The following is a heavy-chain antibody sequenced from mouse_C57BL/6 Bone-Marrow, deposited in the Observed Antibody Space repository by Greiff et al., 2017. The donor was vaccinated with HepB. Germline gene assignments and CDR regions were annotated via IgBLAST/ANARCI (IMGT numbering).Heavy chain of an antibody. Sequence: VQVVESGAELVRPGTSVKMSCKASGYTFTNYWIGWAKQRPGHGLEWIGDIYPGGGYTNYNEKFKGKATLTADKSSSTAYMQFSSLTSEDSAIYYCARGSYYWYFDVWGTGTTVTVSS. CDR1: GYTFTNYW. CDR3: ARGSYYWYFDV. D-gene: IGHD1-1*02. V-gene: IGHV1-63*01. J-gene: IGHJ1*03. CDR2: IYPGGGYT.